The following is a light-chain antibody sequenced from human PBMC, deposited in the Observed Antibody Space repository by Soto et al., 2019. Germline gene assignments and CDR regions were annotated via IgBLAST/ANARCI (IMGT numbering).Light chain of an antibody. V-gene: IGLV1-44*01. CDR3: QSWGGRVHWV. CDR1: SSNIGRNT. Sequence: QSVLTQPPSASGTPGQRVTISCSGSSSNIGRNTVNWYQQLPGTAPKLLIYSNNQPPSGVPDRFSGSKSGTSASLAISGLQSEDEADYYCQSWGGRVHWVFGGGTKLTVL. CDR2: SNN. J-gene: IGLJ3*02.